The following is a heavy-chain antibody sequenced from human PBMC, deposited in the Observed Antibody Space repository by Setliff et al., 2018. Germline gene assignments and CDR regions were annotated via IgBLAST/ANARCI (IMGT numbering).Heavy chain of an antibody. CDR3: ARDSSHFIRVLDS. CDR1: GFTFSFYS. V-gene: IGHV3-48*04. D-gene: IGHD3-10*01. CDR2: ISGSGSTI. J-gene: IGHJ4*02. Sequence: GGSLRLSCAASGFTFSFYSMNWVRQAPGKGLEWVSYISGSGSTIYYADSVKGRFTISRDNAKNSLFLQMDNLRAEDTAQYFCARDSSHFIRVLDSWGQGTLVTVSS.